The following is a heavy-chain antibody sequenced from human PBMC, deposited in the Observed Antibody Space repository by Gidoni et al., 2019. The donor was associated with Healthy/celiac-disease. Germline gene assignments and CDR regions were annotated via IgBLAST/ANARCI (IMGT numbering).Heavy chain of an antibody. V-gene: IGHV7-4-1*02. CDR3: ARQTSYCNSAGCANWFDP. J-gene: IGHJ5*02. Sequence: QVQLVQSGSELQKPGASLTVSCKASGYTFTTYAINWVRRAPGQGLEWMGWINTNTGNPTYAQGFTGRFVFSLDTSVSTAYLQISSLKAEDTAIYYCARQTSYCNSAGCANWFDPWGQGTLVTVSS. D-gene: IGHD2-2*01. CDR2: INTNTGNP. CDR1: GYTFTTYA.